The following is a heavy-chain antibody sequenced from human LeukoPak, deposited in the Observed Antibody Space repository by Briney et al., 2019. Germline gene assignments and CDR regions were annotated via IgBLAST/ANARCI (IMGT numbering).Heavy chain of an antibody. J-gene: IGHJ4*02. CDR3: AREARGSGRDFDY. Sequence: GGSLRLSCAASGFTFSDFYMSWIRQAPGMGVEWISYIGTRSNPIYYADSVKGRFTISRDDAKNSLYLQMNSLRDEDTAVYFCAREARGSGRDFDYWGQGILVTVSS. V-gene: IGHV3-11*01. D-gene: IGHD1-26*01. CDR2: IGTRSNPI. CDR1: GFTFSDFY.